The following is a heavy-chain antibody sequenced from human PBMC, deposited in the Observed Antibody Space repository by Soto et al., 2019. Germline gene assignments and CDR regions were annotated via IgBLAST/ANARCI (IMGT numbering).Heavy chain of an antibody. CDR2: VTANGGST. Sequence: GGSLRLSCAATGFTFSVYAMTWVRQAPGKGLEWVSAVTANGGSTYSADSVKGRFTISRDNSKNTLFLQMNSLRAEDTAVYYCASLGVGDWANYYYYYGMDVWGQGTTVTV. D-gene: IGHD2-21*02. CDR3: ASLGVGDWANYYYYYGMDV. CDR1: GFTFSVYA. V-gene: IGHV3-23*01. J-gene: IGHJ6*02.